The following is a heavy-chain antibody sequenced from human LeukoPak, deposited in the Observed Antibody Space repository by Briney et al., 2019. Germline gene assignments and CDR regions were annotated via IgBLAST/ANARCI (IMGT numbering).Heavy chain of an antibody. Sequence: GGSLRLSCAASGFTFSNAWMNWVRQAPGKGLEWVSYISSSGSTIYYADSVKSRFTISKGNAKNSLYLQMNSLRAEDTAVYYCARAYSSSWYYFDYWGQGTLVTVSS. CDR3: ARAYSSSWYYFDY. D-gene: IGHD6-13*01. CDR2: ISSSGSTI. CDR1: GFTFSNAW. J-gene: IGHJ4*02. V-gene: IGHV3-48*04.